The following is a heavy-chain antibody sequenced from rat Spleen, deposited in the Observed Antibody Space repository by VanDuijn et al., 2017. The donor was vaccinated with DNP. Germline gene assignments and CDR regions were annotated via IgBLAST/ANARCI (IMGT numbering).Heavy chain of an antibody. J-gene: IGHJ2*01. D-gene: IGHD1-4*01. CDR3: AGRPPPTRGPFDY. CDR2: ISYDGSST. V-gene: IGHV5-7*01. Sequence: EVQLVESGGGLVQPGRSLQLSCAASGFTFSDHNMAWVRQAPKKGLEWVATISYDGSSTYYRDSVKGRFIISRNNAKSSLYLQMDSLRSDDTATYYCAGRPPPTRGPFDYWGQGIMVTVSS. CDR1: GFTFSDHN.